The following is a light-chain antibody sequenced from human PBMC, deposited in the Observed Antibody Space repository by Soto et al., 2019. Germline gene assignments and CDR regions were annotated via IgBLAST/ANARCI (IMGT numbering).Light chain of an antibody. CDR1: SNDVGGYNS. V-gene: IGLV2-14*01. CDR2: SVS. J-gene: IGLJ2*01. CDR3: SSYTSTSPVL. Sequence: QSALTQPASVSGSPGQSITISCTGTSNDVGGYNSVSWYQQHPGKAPKLMIYSVSNRPSGVSNRFSGSKSGNTASLTISGLQDEDEADSYCSSYTSTSPVLFGGGTKLTVL.